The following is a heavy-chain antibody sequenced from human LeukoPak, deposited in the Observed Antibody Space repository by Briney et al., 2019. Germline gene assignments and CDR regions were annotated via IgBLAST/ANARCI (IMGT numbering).Heavy chain of an antibody. Sequence: SETLSLTCTVSGGSISGFYWSWIRQPPGKGLEWIGYIHYSGSTNYNPSLKSRVIISLDTSKNQFSLRLSSVTAADTAVYYCARHARKRLTSNWDFWGQGTLVTVSS. D-gene: IGHD2-21*02. J-gene: IGHJ4*02. CDR2: IHYSGST. V-gene: IGHV4-59*08. CDR3: ARHARKRLTSNWDF. CDR1: GGSISGFY.